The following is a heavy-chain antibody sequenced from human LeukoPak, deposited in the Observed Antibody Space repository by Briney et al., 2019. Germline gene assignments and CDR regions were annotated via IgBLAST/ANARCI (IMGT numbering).Heavy chain of an antibody. V-gene: IGHV3-11*01. J-gene: IGHJ4*02. CDR3: ARAPATAATIDY. Sequence: GGCLRLSGEASGFTFSDYYVSWIRQAPGKVLEGFSYISSSGSTIYYADSVKGRFTISRDNAKNSLYLQMNSLRAEDTAVYYCARAPATAATIDYWGQGTLVTVSS. D-gene: IGHD2-15*01. CDR2: ISSSGSTI. CDR1: GFTFSDYY.